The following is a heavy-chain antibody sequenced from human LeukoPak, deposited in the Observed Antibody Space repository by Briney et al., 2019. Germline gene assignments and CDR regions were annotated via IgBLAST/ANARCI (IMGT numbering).Heavy chain of an antibody. CDR1: GFTFSSYV. Sequence: GGSLRLSCAASGFTFSSYVMNWVRQAPGKGLEWVSGISGIGGSTYYADSVKGRFTISRDNSKNTLCLQMNSLRAEDTAVYYCARARSSYGVRFDYWGQGTLVTVSS. J-gene: IGHJ4*02. V-gene: IGHV3-23*01. CDR3: ARARSSYGVRFDY. D-gene: IGHD3-10*01. CDR2: ISGIGGST.